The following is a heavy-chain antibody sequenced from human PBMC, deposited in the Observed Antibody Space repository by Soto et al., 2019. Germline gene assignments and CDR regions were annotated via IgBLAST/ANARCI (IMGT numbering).Heavy chain of an antibody. Sequence: GGSLRLSCAASGFTFSSYGMHWVRQAPGKGLEWVAVISYDGSNKYYADSVKGRFTISRDNSKNTLYLQMNSLRAEDTAVYYCAKELSTEGLYYYYGMDVWGQGTTVTVSS. V-gene: IGHV3-30*18. CDR1: GFTFSSYG. D-gene: IGHD4-17*01. CDR2: ISYDGSNK. J-gene: IGHJ6*02. CDR3: AKELSTEGLYYYYGMDV.